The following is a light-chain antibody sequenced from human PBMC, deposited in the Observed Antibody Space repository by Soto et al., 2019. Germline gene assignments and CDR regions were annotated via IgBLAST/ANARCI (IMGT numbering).Light chain of an antibody. J-gene: IGKJ1*01. Sequence: DIQMTQSPSSLSASVGDRVTITCRASQSISSYLNWYQQKPGKAPKLLIYAASSLQSGVPSRFSGSGSGTDCTLTISSLQPEDFATYYCQQSYSTPPMFGQGTKVDIK. CDR2: AAS. CDR1: QSISSY. V-gene: IGKV1-39*01. CDR3: QQSYSTPPM.